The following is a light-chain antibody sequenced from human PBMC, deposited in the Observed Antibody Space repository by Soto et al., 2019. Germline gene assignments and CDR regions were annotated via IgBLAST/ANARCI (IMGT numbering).Light chain of an antibody. Sequence: LMTQSPATLSVSPGERTTLSCRASQSVSSTLAWYQQTPGQAPRLLIYGASSWATGIPDRFTGSGSGTDFTLTISSLQSEDFAVYYCQQYNNWPITFGQGTRLEIK. V-gene: IGKV3D-15*01. CDR3: QQYNNWPIT. J-gene: IGKJ5*01. CDR2: GAS. CDR1: QSVSST.